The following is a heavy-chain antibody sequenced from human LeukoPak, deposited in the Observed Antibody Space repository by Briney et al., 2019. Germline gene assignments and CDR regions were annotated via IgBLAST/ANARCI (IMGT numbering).Heavy chain of an antibody. CDR3: ARLYYDSSGYPDY. D-gene: IGHD3-22*01. Sequence: SETLSLTCTVSGGSISSHYWSWIRQPPGKGLEWIGYIYYCGSTNYNPSLKSRVTMSVDTSKNQFSLKLSSVTAADTAVYYCARLYYDSSGYPDYWGQGTLVTVSS. J-gene: IGHJ4*02. CDR2: IYYCGST. CDR1: GGSISSHY. V-gene: IGHV4-59*11.